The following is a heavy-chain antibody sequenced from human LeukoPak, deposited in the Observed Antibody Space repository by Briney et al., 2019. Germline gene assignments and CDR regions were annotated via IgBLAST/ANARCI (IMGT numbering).Heavy chain of an antibody. CDR3: ARDLSGYGASDY. CDR1: GGSISSGAYY. J-gene: IGHJ4*02. V-gene: IGHV4-31*03. CDR2: IYHTGNT. D-gene: IGHD3-22*01. Sequence: PSETLSLTCSVSGGSISSGAYYWSWSRQFPGRGMEWIAYIYHTGNTYYNPSLKSRLTISLDTSKNQFSLKLSSVTAADTAVYYCARDLSGYGASDYWGQGTLVTVSS.